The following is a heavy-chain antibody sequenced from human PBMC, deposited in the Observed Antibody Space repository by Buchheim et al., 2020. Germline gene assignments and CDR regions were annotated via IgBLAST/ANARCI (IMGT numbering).Heavy chain of an antibody. CDR3: ARDVCSSSSCYFGGLGDY. CDR1: GFTFSNYG. V-gene: IGHV3-30*19. CDR2: ISYDGNNK. D-gene: IGHD2-2*01. J-gene: IGHJ4*02. Sequence: QVQMVESGGGVVQPGRSLRLSCAASGFTFSNYGVDWVRQAPGKGLEWVAIISYDGNNKYYGDSVKGRFTISRDNSKNTLYLQINSLRPEDTAVYYCARDVCSSSSCYFGGLGDYWGQGTL.